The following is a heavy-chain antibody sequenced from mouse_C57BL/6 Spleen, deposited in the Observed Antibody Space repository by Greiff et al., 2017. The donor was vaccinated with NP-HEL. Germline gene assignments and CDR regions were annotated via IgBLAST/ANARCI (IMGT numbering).Heavy chain of an antibody. CDR1: GYTFTSYW. Sequence: QVQLQQPGAELVRPGTSVKLSCKASGYTFTSYWMHWVKQRPGQGLEWIGVIDPSDSYTNYNQKFKGKATLTVDTSSSTAYMQLSSLTSEDSAVYYWARNGYSNYVYYAMDYWGQGTSVTVSS. D-gene: IGHD2-5*01. CDR2: IDPSDSYT. V-gene: IGHV1-59*01. CDR3: ARNGYSNYVYYAMDY. J-gene: IGHJ4*01.